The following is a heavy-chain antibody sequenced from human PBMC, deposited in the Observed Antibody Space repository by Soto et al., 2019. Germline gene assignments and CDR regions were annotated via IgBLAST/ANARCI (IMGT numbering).Heavy chain of an antibody. V-gene: IGHV3-33*01. CDR1: GFTFSSYG. CDR2: IWYDGSNK. J-gene: IGHJ4*02. CDR3: ARADYGDYLDYFDY. Sequence: QVQLVESGGGVVQPGRSLRLSCAASGFTFSSYGMHWVRQAPGKGLEWVAVIWYDGSNKYYADSVKGRFTISRDNSKNKFYLQMNSLRAEDTAVYYCARADYGDYLDYFDYWGQGTLVTVSS. D-gene: IGHD4-17*01.